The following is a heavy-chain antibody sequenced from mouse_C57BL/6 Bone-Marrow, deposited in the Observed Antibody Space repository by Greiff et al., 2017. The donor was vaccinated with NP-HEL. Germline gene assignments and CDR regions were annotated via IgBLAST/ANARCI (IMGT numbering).Heavy chain of an antibody. CDR2: INPSSGYT. V-gene: IGHV1-7*01. CDR3: AALYYGSRGDY. D-gene: IGHD1-1*01. CDR1: GYTFTSYW. J-gene: IGHJ2*01. Sequence: QVQLQQSGADLAKPGASVKLSCKASGYTFTSYWMHWVKQRPGQGLEWIGYINPSSGYTKYNQKFKDKATLTADKSASTAYMQLSSLTYEDSAVYYCAALYYGSRGDYWGQGTTLTVSS.